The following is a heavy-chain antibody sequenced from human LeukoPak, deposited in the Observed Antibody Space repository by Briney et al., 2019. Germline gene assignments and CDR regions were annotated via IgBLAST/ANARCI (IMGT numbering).Heavy chain of an antibody. CDR2: ISWNSGSV. D-gene: IGHD4/OR15-4a*01. J-gene: IGHJ4*02. CDR3: ARRAGAYSHPYDY. CDR1: GFTFDDYA. Sequence: GGSLRLSCAASGFTFDDYAMHWVRQAPGKGLEWVSGISWNSGSVGYADSVKGRFTISRDNAKNSLYLQMNSLRAEDTAVYYCARRAGAYSHPYDYWGQGTLATVSS. V-gene: IGHV3-9*01.